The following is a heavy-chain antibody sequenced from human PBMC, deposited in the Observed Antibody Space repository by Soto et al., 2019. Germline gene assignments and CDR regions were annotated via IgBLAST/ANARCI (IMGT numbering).Heavy chain of an antibody. V-gene: IGHV3-11*01. CDR2: ISRSGDTI. J-gene: IGHJ3*01. CDR1: GFRLSDYE. D-gene: IGHD3-22*01. CDR3: ARSSGRFEADVFDL. Sequence: LRLSCAVSGFRLSDYEMSWIRQAPGKGPEWVSFISRSGDTIYYVDSVKGRFSISRDNAKNSVYLQVRSLRVEDTAAYFCARSSGRFEADVFDLWGQGTMVTVSS.